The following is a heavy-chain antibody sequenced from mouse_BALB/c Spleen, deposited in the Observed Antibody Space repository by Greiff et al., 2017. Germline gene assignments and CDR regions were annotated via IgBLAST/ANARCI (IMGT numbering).Heavy chain of an antibody. V-gene: IGHV5-9-3*01. CDR3: ATTEGFAY. Sequence: EVQLVESGGGLVKPGGSLKLSCAASGFTFSSYAMSWVRQTPEKRLEWVATISSGGSYTYYPDSVKGRFTISRDNAKNTLYLQMSSLRSEDTAMYYCATTEGFAYWGQGTLVTVSA. J-gene: IGHJ3*01. CDR1: GFTFSSYA. CDR2: ISSGGSYT. D-gene: IGHD1-1*01.